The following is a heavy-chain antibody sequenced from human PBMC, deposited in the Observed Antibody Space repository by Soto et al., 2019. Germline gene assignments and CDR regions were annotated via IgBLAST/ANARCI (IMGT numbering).Heavy chain of an antibody. CDR3: ARDPSEGGMDV. CDR2: IYYSGST. Sequence: QVQLQESGPGLVKPSETLSLTCTVSGGSVSSGSYYWSWIRQPPGKGLEWIGYIYYSGSTNYNPSLQSRVTISVDTSKNQFSLKLGSVTAADTAVYYCARDPSEGGMDVWGQGTTVTVSS. CDR1: GGSVSSGSYY. J-gene: IGHJ6*02. V-gene: IGHV4-61*01.